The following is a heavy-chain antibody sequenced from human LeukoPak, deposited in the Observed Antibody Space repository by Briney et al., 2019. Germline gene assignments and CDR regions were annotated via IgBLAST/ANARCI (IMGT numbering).Heavy chain of an antibody. CDR2: INAGNGNT. D-gene: IGHD1-26*01. CDR3: ARDGVGATRPDYFDY. Sequence: ASVKVSCKASGYTFTSYAIHWVRQAPGQRLEWMGWINAGNGNTKYSQKFQGRVTITRDTSASTAYMELSSLRSEDTAVYYCARDGVGATRPDYFDYWGQGTLVTVSS. V-gene: IGHV1-3*01. CDR1: GYTFTSYA. J-gene: IGHJ4*02.